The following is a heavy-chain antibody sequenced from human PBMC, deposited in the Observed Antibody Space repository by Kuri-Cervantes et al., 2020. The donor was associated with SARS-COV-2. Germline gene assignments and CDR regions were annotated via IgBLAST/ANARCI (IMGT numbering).Heavy chain of an antibody. CDR2: INPNIGDT. V-gene: IGHV1-2*02. Sequence: ASVKVSCKASGYTFTGYYMHWVRQVPGQGLEWMGWINPNIGDTNYAQKFQGRVTMTRDTSISTAYMELSRLRSDDTAVYYCARGRTGTFTWFDPWGQGTLVTVSS. CDR1: GYTFTGYY. CDR3: ARGRTGTFTWFDP. D-gene: IGHD1-14*01. J-gene: IGHJ5*02.